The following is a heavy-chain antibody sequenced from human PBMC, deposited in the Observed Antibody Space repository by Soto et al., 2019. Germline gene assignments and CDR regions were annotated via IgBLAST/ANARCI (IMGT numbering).Heavy chain of an antibody. V-gene: IGHV4-59*01. CDR1: GGSITNYY. CDR2: VYYSGST. D-gene: IGHD1-26*01. J-gene: IGHJ5*02. Sequence: SETLSLTCTVSGGSITNYYWSWIRQPPGKGLEWIGYVYYSGSTSYNPSLETGVTISVDTSKNQFSLKLTSVTPADTAIYYCARVKRSTSRLDPWGQGTLVTVSS. CDR3: ARVKRSTSRLDP.